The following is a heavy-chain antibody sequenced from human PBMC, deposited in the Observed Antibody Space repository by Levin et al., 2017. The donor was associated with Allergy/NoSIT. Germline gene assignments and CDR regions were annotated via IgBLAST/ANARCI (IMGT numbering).Heavy chain of an antibody. Sequence: GGSLRLSCAASGFTFSSYSMNWVRQAPGKGLEWVSSISSSSSYIYYADSVKGRFTISRDNAKNSLYLQMNSLRAEDTAVYYCARGRLWLEISDYWGQGTLVTVSS. V-gene: IGHV3-21*01. CDR3: ARGRLWLEISDY. J-gene: IGHJ4*02. D-gene: IGHD5-18*01. CDR2: ISSSSSYI. CDR1: GFTFSSYS.